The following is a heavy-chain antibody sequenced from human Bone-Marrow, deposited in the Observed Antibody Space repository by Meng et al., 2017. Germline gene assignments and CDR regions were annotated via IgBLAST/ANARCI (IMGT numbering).Heavy chain of an antibody. D-gene: IGHD6-19*01. CDR1: GFTFSSYG. V-gene: IGHV3-7*01. CDR2: IKQDGSEK. Sequence: GESLKISCAASGFTFSSYGMHWVRQAPGKGLEWVANIKQDGSEKYYVDSVKGRFTISRDNAKNSLYLQMNSLRAEDTAVYYCARDHSSGWYYGARYDIWGQGTMVTVSS. CDR3: ARDHSSGWYYGARYDI. J-gene: IGHJ3*02.